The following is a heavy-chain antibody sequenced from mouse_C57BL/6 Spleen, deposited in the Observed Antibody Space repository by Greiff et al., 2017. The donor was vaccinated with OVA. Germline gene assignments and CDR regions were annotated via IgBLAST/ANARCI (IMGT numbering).Heavy chain of an antibody. J-gene: IGHJ4*01. Sequence: EVKVVESGGGLVQPGGSLKLSCAASGFTFSDYGMAWVRQAPRKGPEWVAFISNLAYSIYYADTVTGRFTISRENAKNTLYLEMSSLRSEDTAMYYCARRRGDYAAMDYWGQGTSVTVSS. CDR2: ISNLAYSI. CDR3: ARRRGDYAAMDY. V-gene: IGHV5-15*04. CDR1: GFTFSDYG.